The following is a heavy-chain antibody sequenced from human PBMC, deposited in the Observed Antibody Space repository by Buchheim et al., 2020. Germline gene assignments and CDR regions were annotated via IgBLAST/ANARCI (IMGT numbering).Heavy chain of an antibody. V-gene: IGHV4-59*01. CDR1: GGSISSYY. D-gene: IGHD3-10*01. J-gene: IGHJ4*02. CDR3: AREVRGLDY. CDR2: VYSGGTT. Sequence: QVQLQESGPGLVKPSETLSLTCSVSGGSISSYYWNWVRQPPGRGLEWIGYVYSGGTTNYNPSLERRVTISIDTSKNQFSLKLRSVTAADTAIYYCAREVRGLDYWGQGTL.